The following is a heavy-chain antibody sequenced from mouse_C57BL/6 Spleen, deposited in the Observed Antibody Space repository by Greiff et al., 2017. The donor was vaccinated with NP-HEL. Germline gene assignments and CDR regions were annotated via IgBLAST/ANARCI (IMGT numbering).Heavy chain of an antibody. CDR1: GYSFTGYY. Sequence: EVQLQQSGPELVKPGASVKISCKASGYSFTGYYMNWVKQSPEKSLEWIGEINPSTGGTTYNQKFKAKATLTVDKSSSTAYMQLKGLTSEDSAVYYCARQGYGSSFVFAYWGQGTLVTVSA. D-gene: IGHD1-1*01. V-gene: IGHV1-42*01. CDR2: INPSTGGT. J-gene: IGHJ3*01. CDR3: ARQGYGSSFVFAY.